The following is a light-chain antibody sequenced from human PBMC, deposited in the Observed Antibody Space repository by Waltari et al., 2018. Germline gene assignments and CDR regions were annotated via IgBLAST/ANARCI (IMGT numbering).Light chain of an antibody. CDR3: QQSRNWPLT. V-gene: IGKV3-11*01. CDR2: EAS. Sequence: EIVLTQSPATLSLSPGERATLSCGASQSVSSYLAWYQQKPGQAPRLLIYEASNRATGIPVRFRGSGSGTDFTLTISSLEPEDSAVYYCQQSRNWPLTFGGGTKVEIK. J-gene: IGKJ4*01. CDR1: QSVSSY.